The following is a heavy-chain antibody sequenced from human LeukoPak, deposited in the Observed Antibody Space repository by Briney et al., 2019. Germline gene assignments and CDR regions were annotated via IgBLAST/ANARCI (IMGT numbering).Heavy chain of an antibody. D-gene: IGHD3-3*01. CDR2: IYYSGST. CDR3: ARDFLGENGFWSGYYRPLQEAYMDV. CDR1: GGSITSSSYY. Sequence: SETLSLTCTVSGGSITSSSYYWGWIRQPPGKGLEWIGSIYYSGSTYYNPSLKSRVTISVDTSKNQFSLKLSSVTAADTAVYYCARDFLGENGFWSGYYRPLQEAYMDVWGKGTTVTVSS. V-gene: IGHV4-39*07. J-gene: IGHJ6*03.